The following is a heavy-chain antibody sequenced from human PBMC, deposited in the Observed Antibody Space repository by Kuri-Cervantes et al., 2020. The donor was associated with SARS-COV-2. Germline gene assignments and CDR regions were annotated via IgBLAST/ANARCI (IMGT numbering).Heavy chain of an antibody. D-gene: IGHD6-13*01. V-gene: IGHV1-2*02. Sequence: ASVKVSCKASGYTFTGYYMHWVRQAPGQGLEWMGWINPNSGGTNYAQKFQGRVTMTRDTPISTAYMELSRLRSDDTAVYYCARVGPLRYSSSWEHDYWGQGTLVTVSS. CDR2: INPNSGGT. CDR1: GYTFTGYY. CDR3: ARVGPLRYSSSWEHDY. J-gene: IGHJ4*02.